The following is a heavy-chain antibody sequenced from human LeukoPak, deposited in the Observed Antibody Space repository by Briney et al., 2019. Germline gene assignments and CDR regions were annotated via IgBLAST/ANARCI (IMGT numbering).Heavy chain of an antibody. V-gene: IGHV4-34*01. CDR1: GGSFSGYY. CDR3: ARNIAAAGVYYYYYYMDV. J-gene: IGHJ6*03. Sequence: SETLSLTCAVYGGSFSGYYWSWLRQPPGKGLEWLGEINHSGSTNYNPSLKSRVTISVDTSKKQFSLKLSSVTAADTAVYYCARNIAAAGVYYYYYYMDVWGKGTTVTVSS. CDR2: INHSGST. D-gene: IGHD6-13*01.